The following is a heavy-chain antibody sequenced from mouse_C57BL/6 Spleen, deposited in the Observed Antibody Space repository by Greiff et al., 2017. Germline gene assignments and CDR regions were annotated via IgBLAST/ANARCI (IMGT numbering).Heavy chain of an antibody. V-gene: IGHV5-6*02. CDR1: GFTFSSYG. Sequence: DVKLVESGGDLVKPGGSLKLSCAASGFTFSSYGMSWVRQTPDKRLEWVATISSGGSYTYYPDSVKGRFTISRDNAKNTLYLQMSSLKSEDTAMYYCARYGNYAMDYWGQGTSVTASS. J-gene: IGHJ4*01. CDR2: ISSGGSYT. D-gene: IGHD2-1*01. CDR3: ARYGNYAMDY.